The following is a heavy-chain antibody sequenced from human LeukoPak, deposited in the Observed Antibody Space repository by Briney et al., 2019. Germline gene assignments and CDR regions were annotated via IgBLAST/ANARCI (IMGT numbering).Heavy chain of an antibody. CDR3: ARGYDSSGYLG. V-gene: IGHV4-31*03. J-gene: IGHJ4*02. Sequence: SETLSLTCTVSGGSISSGGYYWSWIRQHPGKGLEWIGYIYYSGSTYYNPSLKSRVTISVDTSKNQFSLKLSSVTAADTAVYYCARGYDSSGYLGWGQGTLVTVSS. D-gene: IGHD3-22*01. CDR2: IYYSGST. CDR1: GGSISSGGYY.